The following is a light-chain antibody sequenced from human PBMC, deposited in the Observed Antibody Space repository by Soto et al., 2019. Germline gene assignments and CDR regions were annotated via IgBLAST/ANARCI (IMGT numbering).Light chain of an antibody. CDR2: WAS. CDR3: QQYHSVPNT. Sequence: DIVMTQSPESLAVSLGERATINCKSSQTILKTSDNQNYVAWYQNKAGHPPTLLFYWASTRESGVPDRFSGGGSGTDFTLTIRSLQAEDVATDYFQQYHSVPNTFGLGTKVEI. J-gene: IGKJ2*01. V-gene: IGKV4-1*01. CDR1: QTILKTSDNQNY.